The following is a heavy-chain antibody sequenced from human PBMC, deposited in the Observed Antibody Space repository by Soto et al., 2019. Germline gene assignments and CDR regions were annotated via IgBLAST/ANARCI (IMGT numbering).Heavy chain of an antibody. J-gene: IGHJ3*02. CDR3: ARSSIAAEGDAFDI. CDR2: IIPIFGTA. D-gene: IGHD6-6*01. V-gene: IGHV1-69*13. Sequence: GASVKVSCQASGGTLSSYSFIWVRQAPGQGLEWMGGIIPIFGTANYAQKFQGRVTITADESTSTAYMELSSLRSEDTAGYYCARSSIAAEGDAFDIWGQGTMVTVSS. CDR1: GGTLSSYS.